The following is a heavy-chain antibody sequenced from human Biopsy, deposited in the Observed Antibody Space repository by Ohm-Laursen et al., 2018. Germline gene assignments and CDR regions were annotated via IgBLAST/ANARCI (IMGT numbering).Heavy chain of an antibody. V-gene: IGHV4-39*01. CDR1: GGSISSSTTYY. CDR2: IYNTETT. CDR3: ARHPTGFWFDP. J-gene: IGHJ5*02. Sequence: TLSLTCTVSGGSISSSTTYYWAWLRQPPGKGLEWIGSIYNTETTFYNPSLKSRVTISADTSTNQFSLKVSFVTAADTALYFCARHPTGFWFDPWGHGTLVTVSS.